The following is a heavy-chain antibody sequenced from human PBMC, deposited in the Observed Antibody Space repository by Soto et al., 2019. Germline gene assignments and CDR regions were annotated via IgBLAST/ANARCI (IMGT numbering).Heavy chain of an antibody. V-gene: IGHV3-23*01. CDR1: GFTFSSYG. CDR2: ISGSGGST. J-gene: IGHJ4*02. CDR3: AAPYDSSGYTFDY. D-gene: IGHD3-22*01. Sequence: GGSLRLSCAASGFTFSSYGMHWVRQAPGKGLEWVSAISGSGGSTYYADSVKGRFTISRDNSKNTLYLQMNSLRAEDTAVYYCAAPYDSSGYTFDYWGQGTLVTVSS.